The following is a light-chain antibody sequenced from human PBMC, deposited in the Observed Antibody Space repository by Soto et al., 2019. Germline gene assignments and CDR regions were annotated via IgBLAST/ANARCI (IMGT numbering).Light chain of an antibody. V-gene: IGLV1-44*01. CDR1: SSNIGSNT. CDR2: SNN. Sequence: QSVLTQPPSASGTPGQRVTISCSGSSSNIGSNTVNWYQQLPGTAPKLLIYSNNQRPSGVPDRFSGSKSGTSASLAISGLXXXXEADYYCAAWDDSLNGVVFGGGTQLTVL. CDR3: AAWDDSLNGVV. J-gene: IGLJ2*01.